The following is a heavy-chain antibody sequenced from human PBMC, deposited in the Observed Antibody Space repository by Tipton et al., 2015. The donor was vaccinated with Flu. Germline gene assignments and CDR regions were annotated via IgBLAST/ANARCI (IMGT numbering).Heavy chain of an antibody. CDR1: GTSISSGFYH. CDR3: AGDDGMTTTGMDV. Sequence: TLSLTCSVSGTSISSGFYHWTWIRQHAGKGLEWVGYIHHSGSTYYNPSLKSRLDISLDKSENRFSLRLTSVTAADTAVYYCAGDDGMTTTGMDVWGQGTSVTVS. CDR2: IHHSGST. J-gene: IGHJ6*02. D-gene: IGHD1-26*01. V-gene: IGHV4-31*03.